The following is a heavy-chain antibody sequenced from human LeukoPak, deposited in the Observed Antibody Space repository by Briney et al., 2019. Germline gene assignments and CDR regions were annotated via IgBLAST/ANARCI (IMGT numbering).Heavy chain of an antibody. CDR1: GFTVSSNY. J-gene: IGHJ4*02. D-gene: IGHD3-10*01. CDR3: ASMVRGVIDY. Sequence: GGSLRLSCAASGFTVSSNYMSWVRQAPGKGLEWVSVIYSGGSTYYADSVKGRFTVSRDNSKNTLYLQMNSLRAEDTAVYYCASMVRGVIDYWGQGTLVTVSS. CDR2: IYSGGST. V-gene: IGHV3-66*02.